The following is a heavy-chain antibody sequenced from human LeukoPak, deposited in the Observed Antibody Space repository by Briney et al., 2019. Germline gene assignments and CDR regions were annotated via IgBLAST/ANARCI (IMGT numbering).Heavy chain of an antibody. J-gene: IGHJ4*02. CDR3: ARRDFWRRTDFDY. CDR1: GYSISSGYY. V-gene: IGHV4-38-2*01. D-gene: IGHD3/OR15-3a*01. Sequence: TSETLSLTCAVSGYSISSGYYWGWIRQPPGKGLEWIGSIYHSGSTYYNPSLKSRVNISVDTSKNQFSLKLSSVTAADTAVYYCARRDFWRRTDFDYWGQGTLVTVSS. CDR2: IYHSGST.